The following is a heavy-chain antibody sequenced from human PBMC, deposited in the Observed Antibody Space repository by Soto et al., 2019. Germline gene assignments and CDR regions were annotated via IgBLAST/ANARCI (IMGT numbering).Heavy chain of an antibody. CDR1: GGTFSSYT. V-gene: IGHV1-69*04. Sequence: SVKVSCKASGGTFSSYTISWVRQAPGQGLEWMGRIIPILGIANYAQKFQGRVTITADKSTSTAYMELSSLRSEDTSVYYCAREGKASSIVVVVAATGSWFDPWGQGTLVTVSS. CDR3: AREGKASSIVVVVAATGSWFDP. CDR2: IIPILGIA. D-gene: IGHD2-15*01. J-gene: IGHJ5*02.